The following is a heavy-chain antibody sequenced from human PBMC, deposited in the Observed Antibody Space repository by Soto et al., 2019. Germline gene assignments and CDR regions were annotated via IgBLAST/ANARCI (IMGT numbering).Heavy chain of an antibody. CDR2: IYHSGST. CDR1: GGSISSGGYS. CDR3: ARVPSP. Sequence: SETLSLTCAVSGGSISSGGYSWSWIRQPPGKGLEWIGYIYHSGSTNYNPSLKSRVTISVDRSKNQFSLKLSSVTAADTAVYYCARVPSPWGQGTLVTVSS. V-gene: IGHV4-30-2*01. J-gene: IGHJ5*02.